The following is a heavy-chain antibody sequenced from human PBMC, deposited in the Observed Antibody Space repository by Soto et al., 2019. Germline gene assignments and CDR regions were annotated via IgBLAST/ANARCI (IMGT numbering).Heavy chain of an antibody. CDR3: ARDLQIAAGYYYYYGMDV. CDR1: GGSISSTTYY. CDR2: INHSGST. Sequence: SETLSLTCTVSGGSISSTTYYWAWIRQPPGKGLEWIGTINHSGSTNYNPSLKSRVTISVDTSKNQFSLKLSSVTAADTAVYYCARDLQIAAGYYYYYGMDVWGQGTTVTVSS. D-gene: IGHD6-13*01. V-gene: IGHV4-39*07. J-gene: IGHJ6*02.